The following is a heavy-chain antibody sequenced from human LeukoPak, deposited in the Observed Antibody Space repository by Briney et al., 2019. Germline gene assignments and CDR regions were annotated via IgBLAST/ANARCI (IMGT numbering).Heavy chain of an antibody. CDR1: GYSFTALY. CDR2: IHPRRGDT. J-gene: IGHJ4*02. CDR3: ARDGDYGTGSYYRGCIDS. V-gene: IGHV1-2*02. D-gene: IGHD3-10*01. Sequence: ASVKVSCKASGYSFTALYIYWVRQDPGPPLEWIGWIHPRRGDTNYEQKVQGRVTMTRDTSISTAYLDLSSLRSDDTAVYYCARDGDYGTGSYYRGCIDSWGQGTPVTVSP.